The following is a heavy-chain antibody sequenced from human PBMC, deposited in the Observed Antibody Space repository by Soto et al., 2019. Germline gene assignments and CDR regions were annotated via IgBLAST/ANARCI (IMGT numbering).Heavy chain of an antibody. CDR3: ARIRFFYEDMDYYYGMDV. Sequence: GSGPTLVNPTQTLTLTCTFSGFSLSTSGMCVSWIRQPPGKALEWLARIDWDDDKYYSTSLKTRLTISKDTSKNQVVLTMTNMDPVDTATYYCARIRFFYEDMDYYYGMDVWGQGTTVTVSS. J-gene: IGHJ6*02. D-gene: IGHD5-12*01. V-gene: IGHV2-70*11. CDR1: GFSLSTSGMC. CDR2: IDWDDDK.